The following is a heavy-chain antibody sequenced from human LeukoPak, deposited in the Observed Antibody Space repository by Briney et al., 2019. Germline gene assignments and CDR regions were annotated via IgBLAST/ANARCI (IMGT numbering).Heavy chain of an antibody. Sequence: GGSLRLSCAASGFTFSSYSMNWVRQAPGKGLEWVSYISSSSSTIYYADSVKGRFTISRDNAKNSLYLQMNSLRAEDTAVYYCASRHTLLWFGELSSYYYMDVWGKGTTVTVSS. CDR1: GFTFSSYS. CDR3: ASRHTLLWFGELSSYYYMDV. D-gene: IGHD3-10*01. CDR2: ISSSSSTI. V-gene: IGHV3-48*04. J-gene: IGHJ6*03.